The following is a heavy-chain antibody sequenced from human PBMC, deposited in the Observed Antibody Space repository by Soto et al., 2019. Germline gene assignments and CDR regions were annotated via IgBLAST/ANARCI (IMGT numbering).Heavy chain of an antibody. Sequence: GGSLRLSCAASGFRFDSYAMAWVRQAPGKGLEWVSGLSASGSNTYYADSVKGRFTISRDNSKNILYLQMNSLRAEDTALYYCARRMAFTTGWYFDYWGQGTLVTVSS. D-gene: IGHD6-19*01. CDR3: ARRMAFTTGWYFDY. V-gene: IGHV3-23*01. CDR2: LSASGSNT. J-gene: IGHJ4*02. CDR1: GFRFDSYA.